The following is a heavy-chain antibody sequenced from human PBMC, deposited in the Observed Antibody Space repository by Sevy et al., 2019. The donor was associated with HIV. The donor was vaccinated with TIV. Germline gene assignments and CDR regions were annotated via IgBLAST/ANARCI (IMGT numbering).Heavy chain of an antibody. J-gene: IGHJ3*02. CDR1: GFTFSSYS. Sequence: GGSLRLSCAASGFTFSSYSMNWVRQAPGKGLEWVSSISSSSSYIYYENSVKGRFTISRDNAKNSLYLQMNSLRAEDTALYYCARDRSKTPWRYDSSGYYRGDAFDIWGQGTMVTVSS. CDR3: ARDRSKTPWRYDSSGYYRGDAFDI. V-gene: IGHV3-21*01. D-gene: IGHD3-22*01. CDR2: ISSSSSYI.